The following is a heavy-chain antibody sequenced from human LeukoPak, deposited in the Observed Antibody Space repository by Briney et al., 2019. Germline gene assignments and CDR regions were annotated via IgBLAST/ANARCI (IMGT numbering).Heavy chain of an antibody. CDR2: INPNSGGT. V-gene: IGHV1-2*04. D-gene: IGHD2-21*02. CDR1: GYTFTGYY. Sequence: ASVKVSCKASGYTFTGYYMHWVRQAPGQGLEWMGWINPNSGGTNYAQKFQGWVTMTRDTSISTAYMELSRLRSDDTAVYYCARDLEPVVVTAKRGFDYWGQGTLVTVSS. CDR3: ARDLEPVVVTAKRGFDY. J-gene: IGHJ4*02.